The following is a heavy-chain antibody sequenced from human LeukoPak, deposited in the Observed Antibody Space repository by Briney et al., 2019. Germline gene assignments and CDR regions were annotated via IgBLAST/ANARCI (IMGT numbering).Heavy chain of an antibody. CDR3: ARDSSYTVTTYEGFDY. Sequence: GGPLRLSGVPSGFTLISHTMNWFGQAPGKGLEWVSSISSSNRFIYYADSVKGRFTISRDNAKNSLYLQMNSLRAEDTAIYYCARDSSYTVTTYEGFDYWGQGSLVTVSS. CDR2: ISSSNRFI. V-gene: IGHV3-21*01. J-gene: IGHJ4*02. D-gene: IGHD4-11*01. CDR1: GFTLISHT.